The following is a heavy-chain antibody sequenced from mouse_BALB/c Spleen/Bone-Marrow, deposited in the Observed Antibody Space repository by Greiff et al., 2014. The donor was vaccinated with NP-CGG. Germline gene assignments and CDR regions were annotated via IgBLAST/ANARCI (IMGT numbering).Heavy chain of an antibody. Sequence: VQLQQSGAELVRPGASVTLSCKASGYTFTDYEMHWVKQTPVHGLEWIGTLDPETGGTAYNQKFKDMATLTADKSSTTAYMELRSLTSEDSAVYYCANRGYYAMDYWGQGISVTVSS. CDR3: ANRGYYAMDY. V-gene: IGHV1-15*01. J-gene: IGHJ4*01. CDR2: LDPETGGT. CDR1: GYTFTDYE.